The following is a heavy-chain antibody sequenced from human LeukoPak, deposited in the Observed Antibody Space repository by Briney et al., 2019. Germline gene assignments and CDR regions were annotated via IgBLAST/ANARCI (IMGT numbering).Heavy chain of an antibody. CDR1: GGTFSSYA. V-gene: IGHV1-69*01. D-gene: IGHD3-22*01. Sequence: LVKVSCKASGGTFSSYAISWVRQAPGQGLEWMGGIIPIFGTANYAQKFQGRVTITADESTSTAYMELSSLRSEDTAVYYCASSEVDSSGYYYAYYFDYWGQGTLVTVSS. CDR2: IIPIFGTA. CDR3: ASSEVDSSGYYYAYYFDY. J-gene: IGHJ4*02.